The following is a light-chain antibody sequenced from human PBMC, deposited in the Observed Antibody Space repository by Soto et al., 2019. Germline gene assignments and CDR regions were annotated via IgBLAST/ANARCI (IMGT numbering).Light chain of an antibody. CDR1: NSDAGLYDF. Sequence: QSALTQPASVSGTPGQSITLSCTGSNSDAGLYDFVSWYQHHPGRAPKLIVSEVSHRPSGISNRFSGSKSGNTASLTISGLQSEDEAHYYCISYTSDDVRYVFGTGTKVTVL. V-gene: IGLV2-14*01. CDR2: EVS. J-gene: IGLJ1*01. CDR3: ISYTSDDVRYV.